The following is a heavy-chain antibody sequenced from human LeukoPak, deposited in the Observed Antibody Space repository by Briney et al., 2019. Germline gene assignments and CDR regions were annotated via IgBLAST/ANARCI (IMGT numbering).Heavy chain of an antibody. CDR1: GFTFGNYA. CDR3: AKSGQYCSGDGCQNWFDP. Sequence: PGRSLRLSCAASGFTFGNYAMHWVRQAPGKGLEWVSSISWNLGNTDYADSVKGRFTISRDNTKNSLYLQMNSLRVEDTALYYCAKSGQYCSGDGCQNWFDPWGQGTLVTVSS. CDR2: ISWNLGNT. J-gene: IGHJ5*02. D-gene: IGHD2-15*01. V-gene: IGHV3-9*01.